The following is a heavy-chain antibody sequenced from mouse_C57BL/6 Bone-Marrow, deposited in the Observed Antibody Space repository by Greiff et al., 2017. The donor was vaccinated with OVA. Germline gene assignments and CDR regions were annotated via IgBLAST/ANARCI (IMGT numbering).Heavy chain of an antibody. CDR2: IDPSDSET. V-gene: IGHV1-52*01. D-gene: IGHD3-1*01. CDR3: ARERHTAPNRYFDY. Sequence: QVQLQQPGAELVRPGSSVKLSCKASGYTFTSYWMHWVKQRPIQGLEWIGNIDPSDSETHYNQKFKDKATLTVDKSSSTAYMQLSSLTSEDSAVYYGARERHTAPNRYFDYWGQGTTLTVSS. CDR1: GYTFTSYW. J-gene: IGHJ2*01.